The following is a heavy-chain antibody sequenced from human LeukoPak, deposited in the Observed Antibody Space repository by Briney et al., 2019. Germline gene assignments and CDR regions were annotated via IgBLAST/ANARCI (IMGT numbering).Heavy chain of an antibody. CDR1: GYTFTGYY. D-gene: IGHD3-22*01. CDR3: ARASDYYDSSGYYHDY. J-gene: IGHJ4*02. Sequence: ASVKVSCKASGYTFTGYYMHWVRQAPGQGLEWMGRINPNSGGTNYAQKFQGRVTMTRDTSISTAYMELSRLRSDDTAVYYCARASDYYDSSGYYHDYGGQGTLVTVSS. CDR2: INPNSGGT. V-gene: IGHV1-2*06.